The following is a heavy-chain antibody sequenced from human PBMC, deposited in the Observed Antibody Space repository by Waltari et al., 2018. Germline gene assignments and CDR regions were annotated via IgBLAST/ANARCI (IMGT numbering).Heavy chain of an antibody. V-gene: IGHV4-39*01. CDR3: ASLFYYDRPY. CDR2: IYYSGST. Sequence: QLQLQESGPGLVKPSETLSLTCTVSGGSISRSSYYWGWIRQPPGKGLEWIGSIYYSGSTYYSPSLKSRVTISVDTAKNQFSLKLSSVTAADTAVYYCASLFYYDRPYWGQGTLVTVSS. CDR1: GGSISRSSYY. D-gene: IGHD3-16*01. J-gene: IGHJ4*02.